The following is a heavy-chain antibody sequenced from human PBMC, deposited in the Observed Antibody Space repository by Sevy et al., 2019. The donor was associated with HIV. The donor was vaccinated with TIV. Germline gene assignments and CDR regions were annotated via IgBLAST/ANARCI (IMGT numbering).Heavy chain of an antibody. D-gene: IGHD3-22*01. Sequence: ASVKVSCKASGGTFSNYAISWVRQAPGQGLEWMGGFIPMFDTANSAQKFQGRVTLTADGSTSTAYMELGSLRYEDTAVYYWASSYYESSGYSPLYYYGMDVWGQGTTVTVSS. V-gene: IGHV1-69*13. CDR3: ASSYYESSGYSPLYYYGMDV. CDR2: FIPMFDTA. J-gene: IGHJ6*02. CDR1: GGTFSNYA.